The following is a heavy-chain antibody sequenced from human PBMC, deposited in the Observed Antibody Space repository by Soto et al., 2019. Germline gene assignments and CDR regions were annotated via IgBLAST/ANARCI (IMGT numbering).Heavy chain of an antibody. Sequence: GASVKVSCKASGGTFSSYAISWVRQAPGQGLEWMGGIIPIFGTANYAQKFQGRVTITADESTSTAYMELSSLRSEDTAVYYCARANPGIFGVAPPLDPWGQGTLVTVSS. V-gene: IGHV1-69*13. CDR1: GGTFSSYA. J-gene: IGHJ5*02. CDR2: IIPIFGTA. D-gene: IGHD3-3*01. CDR3: ARANPGIFGVAPPLDP.